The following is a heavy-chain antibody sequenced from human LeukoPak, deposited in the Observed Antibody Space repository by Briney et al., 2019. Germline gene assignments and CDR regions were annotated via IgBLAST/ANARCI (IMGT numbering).Heavy chain of an antibody. CDR2: IRNRANSYTT. V-gene: IGHV3-72*01. D-gene: IGHD2-8*01. Sequence: GGSLRLSCAASGFTFSDHYMDWVRQAPGKGLEWVGRIRNRANSYTTEYAASVKGRFTISRDDSKNSLFLQMNGLKTEDTAVYYCARVSGYCSNGVCYSPFDSWGQGTLVTVSS. CDR1: GFTFSDHY. CDR3: ARVSGYCSNGVCYSPFDS. J-gene: IGHJ4*02.